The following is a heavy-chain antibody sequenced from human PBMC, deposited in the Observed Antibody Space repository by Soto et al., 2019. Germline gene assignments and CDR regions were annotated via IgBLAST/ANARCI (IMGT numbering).Heavy chain of an antibody. CDR3: AKDFFAGYYDSSGYGL. Sequence: GGSLRLSCAASGFTFSSYGMHWVRQAPGKGLEWVAVISYDGSNKYYADSVKGRFTISRDNSKNTLYLQMNSLRAEDTAVYYCAKDFFAGYYDSSGYGLWGQGTLVTVSS. CDR2: ISYDGSNK. CDR1: GFTFSSYG. V-gene: IGHV3-30*18. D-gene: IGHD3-22*01. J-gene: IGHJ4*02.